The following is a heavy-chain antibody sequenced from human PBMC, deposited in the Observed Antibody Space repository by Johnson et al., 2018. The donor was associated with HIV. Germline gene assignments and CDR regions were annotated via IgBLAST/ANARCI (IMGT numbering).Heavy chain of an antibody. Sequence: VQVVESGGGLIPPGGSLRLSCAASGFPFTSYWMSWVRQAPGKGLEWVANINQDGSEKYFVDSVKGRFTISRDNAKNSLFLQMNSLRAEDTAVYYCARDFFDSTTYPRRGQADALDIWGQGTMVTVSS. J-gene: IGHJ3*02. CDR2: INQDGSEK. CDR1: GFPFTSYW. D-gene: IGHD2/OR15-2a*01. V-gene: IGHV3-7*05. CDR3: ARDFFDSTTYPRRGQADALDI.